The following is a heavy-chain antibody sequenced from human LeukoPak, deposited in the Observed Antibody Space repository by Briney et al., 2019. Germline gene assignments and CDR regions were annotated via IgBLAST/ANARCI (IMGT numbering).Heavy chain of an antibody. CDR1: GYSLTELS. D-gene: IGHD2-15*01. CDR3: ARDLGSVTATDY. V-gene: IGHV1-24*01. Sequence: ASVKVSCKVSGYSLTELSMHWARQAPGKGLEWMGRFDPEDGETIYAQNFQARVTMTEDTSTDTAYMELSSLRSEDTAVYYCARDLGSVTATDYWGQGTLVTVSS. J-gene: IGHJ4*02. CDR2: FDPEDGET.